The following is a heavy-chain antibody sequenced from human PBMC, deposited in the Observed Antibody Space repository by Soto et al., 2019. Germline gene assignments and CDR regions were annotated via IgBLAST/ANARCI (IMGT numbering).Heavy chain of an antibody. D-gene: IGHD3-16*01. V-gene: IGHV3-33*01. CDR3: ARGLAKVAGGAFDI. CDR2: LWYDGSSE. J-gene: IGHJ3*02. Sequence: QVHLVESGGGVVQPGRSLRLSCAASGFSFSFSGMHWVRQAPGKGLEWVAGLWYDGSSENYADSVKGRFTISSHNSKNTLHLQMDSLRVEDTAMYYCARGLAKVAGGAFDIWGQGTMVIVSS. CDR1: GFSFSFSG.